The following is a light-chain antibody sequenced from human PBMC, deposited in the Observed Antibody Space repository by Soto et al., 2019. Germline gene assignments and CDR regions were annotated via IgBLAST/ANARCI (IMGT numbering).Light chain of an antibody. Sequence: QSALTQPAFVSESPGQSITISCTGTSSDIGAYNFVSWYLHHPGKAPKLVIFEVSNRPSGVSDRFSGSKSGSTASLTISGLQAEDEGEYFCSSYTTSHTLVFGGGTKVTVL. V-gene: IGLV2-14*01. J-gene: IGLJ2*01. CDR1: SSDIGAYNF. CDR2: EVS. CDR3: SSYTTSHTLV.